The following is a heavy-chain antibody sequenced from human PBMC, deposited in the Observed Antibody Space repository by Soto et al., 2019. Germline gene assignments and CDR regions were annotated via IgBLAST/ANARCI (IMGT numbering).Heavy chain of an antibody. J-gene: IGHJ5*02. CDR3: ARELFWRSVWFDP. CDR2: IYYSGST. D-gene: IGHD3-9*01. V-gene: IGHV4-59*01. CDR1: GGSISSYY. Sequence: SETLSLTCTVSGGSISSYYWSWIRQPPGKGLEWIEYIYYSGSTNYNPSLKSRATISVDTSKNQFSLKLSSVTAADTAVYYCARELFWRSVWFDPWGQGTLVTLSS.